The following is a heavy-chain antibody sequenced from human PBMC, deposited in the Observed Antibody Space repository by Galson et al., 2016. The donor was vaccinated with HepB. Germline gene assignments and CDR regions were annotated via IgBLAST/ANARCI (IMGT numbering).Heavy chain of an antibody. CDR3: AKDPGVFSPGWYYFDS. D-gene: IGHD6-19*01. CDR1: GFTFNSYA. V-gene: IGHV3-23*01. J-gene: IGHJ4*02. Sequence: SLRLSCAGSGFTFNSYAMNWVRQAPRKGPEWVAAISSGGDITYYADFVKGRFTISRDNSKNTLYLHMNGLRAEDTALYYCAKDPGVFSPGWYYFDSWAREPWSPSPQ. CDR2: ISSGGDIT.